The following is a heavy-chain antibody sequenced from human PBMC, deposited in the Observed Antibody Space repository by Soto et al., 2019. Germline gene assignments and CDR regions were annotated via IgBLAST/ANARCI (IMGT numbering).Heavy chain of an antibody. CDR1: GGSISSSNW. D-gene: IGHD2-2*01. J-gene: IGHJ4*02. V-gene: IGHV4-4*02. CDR3: ASLPATSDFDY. CDR2: IYHSGST. Sequence: QVQLQESGPGLVKPSGTLSLTCAVSGGSISSSNWWSWVRQPPGKGLEWIGEIYHSGSTNYNRSLYGRVTISVDKSKNQFSQKLSSVTAAGRAVYYCASLPATSDFDYWGQGALVTVSS.